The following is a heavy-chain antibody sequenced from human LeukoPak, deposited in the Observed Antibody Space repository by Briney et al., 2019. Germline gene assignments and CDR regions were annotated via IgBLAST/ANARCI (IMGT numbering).Heavy chain of an antibody. CDR3: ARDPMGYYYYCMDV. V-gene: IGHV1-18*01. J-gene: IGHJ6*03. CDR2: ISAYNGNT. CDR1: GYTFTSYG. Sequence: GASVKVSCKASGYTFTSYGISWVRQAPGQGLEWMGWISAYNGNTNYAQKLQGRVTMTTDTSTSTAYMELRSLRSDDTAVYYCARDPMGYYYYCMDVWGKGATVTVSS. D-gene: IGHD5-24*01.